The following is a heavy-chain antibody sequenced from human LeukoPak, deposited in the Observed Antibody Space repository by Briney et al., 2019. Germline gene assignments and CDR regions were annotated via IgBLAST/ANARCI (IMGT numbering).Heavy chain of an antibody. CDR3: ARDEYSGSYSYGMDV. J-gene: IGHJ6*02. V-gene: IGHV1-18*01. CDR1: GYTFTNYG. D-gene: IGHD1-26*01. Sequence: ASVNVSCKASGYTFTNYGISWVRQAPGQGLEWMGWISVYNGNTKYAQKLQDRVTMTTDTSTSTAYMELGSLRCDDTAVYYCARDEYSGSYSYGMDVWGQGTTVTVSS. CDR2: ISVYNGNT.